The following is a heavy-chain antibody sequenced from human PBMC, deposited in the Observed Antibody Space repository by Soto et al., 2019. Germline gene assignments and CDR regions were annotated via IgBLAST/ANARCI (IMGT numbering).Heavy chain of an antibody. CDR2: IKQDGSEK. CDR3: ARDLGMTTVKVVTYYFDY. D-gene: IGHD4-4*01. V-gene: IGHV3-7*01. J-gene: IGHJ4*02. Sequence: GGSLRLSCAASGFTFSSYWMSWVRQAPGKGLEWVANIKQDGSEKYYVDSVKGRFTISRDNAKNSLYLQMNSLRAEDTAVYYCARDLGMTTVKVVTYYFDYWGQGTLVTVSS. CDR1: GFTFSSYW.